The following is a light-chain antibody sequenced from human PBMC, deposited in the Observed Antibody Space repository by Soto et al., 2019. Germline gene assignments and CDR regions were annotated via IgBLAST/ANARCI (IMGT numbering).Light chain of an antibody. Sequence: QSALTQPASVSGSPGQSITISCTGSSNDVGGYNYVSWYQQHPGQAPKLIIYEVSDRPSGVPDRFSGSKSGNTASLTVSGLQAADEADYFCKSYAGSNTYVFGSGTKVTVL. CDR1: SNDVGGYNY. J-gene: IGLJ1*01. CDR2: EVS. V-gene: IGLV2-8*01. CDR3: KSYAGSNTYV.